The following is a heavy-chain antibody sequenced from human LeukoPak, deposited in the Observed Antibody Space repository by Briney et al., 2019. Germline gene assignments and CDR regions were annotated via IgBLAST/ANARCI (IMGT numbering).Heavy chain of an antibody. CDR3: ARDPIGTTDPWWFDP. J-gene: IGHJ5*02. V-gene: IGHV6-1*01. Sequence: RSQTLSLTCAISGDSVSSNSASWNWIRQSPSRGLEWLGRTYYRSHWYSDYALSVRGRITINPDTSMNQFSLQLSSVTPDDTAIYYCARDPIGTTDPWWFDPWGQGTLVTVSS. D-gene: IGHD1-7*01. CDR1: GDSVSSNSAS. CDR2: TYYRSHWYS.